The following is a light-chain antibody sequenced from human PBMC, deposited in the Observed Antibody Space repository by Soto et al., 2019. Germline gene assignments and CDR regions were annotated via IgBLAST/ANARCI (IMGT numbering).Light chain of an antibody. CDR3: QQYYSTPWT. Sequence: DIVMTQSPDSLAVSLGERATINCKSSQSVLYSSNNKNYLAWYQQKPGQPPKLLIYWASTRESGVPDRFSGSGSGTDLILTISSLQAEDVAVYYCQQYYSTPWTFGQGTKVEIK. CDR2: WAS. J-gene: IGKJ1*01. CDR1: QSVLYSSNNKNY. V-gene: IGKV4-1*01.